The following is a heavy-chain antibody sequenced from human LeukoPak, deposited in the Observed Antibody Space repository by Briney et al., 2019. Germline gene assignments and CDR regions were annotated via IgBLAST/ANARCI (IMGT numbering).Heavy chain of an antibody. CDR2: ISSSGSTT. Sequence: GGALRLSCAASGFIFSNYEMKWVRQAPGKGREWVSYISSSGSTTYYADSVKGRFTISRDNSKKTLYLQMNSLRAEDTAVYYCARDLSKMYCSSSGCDYYYYGMDVWGQGTTVTVSS. CDR3: ARDLSKMYCSSSGCDYYYYGMDV. V-gene: IGHV3-48*03. CDR1: GFIFSNYE. D-gene: IGHD2-2*01. J-gene: IGHJ6*02.